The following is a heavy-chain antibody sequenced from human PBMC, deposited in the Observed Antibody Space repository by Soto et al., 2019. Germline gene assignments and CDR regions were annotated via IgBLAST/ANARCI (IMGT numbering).Heavy chain of an antibody. CDR3: AKDHIVEWFGELNDY. CDR2: ISYDGSNK. J-gene: IGHJ4*02. V-gene: IGHV3-30*18. Sequence: QVQLVESGGGVVQPGRSLRLSCAASGFTFSSYGMHWVRQAPGKGLEWVAVISYDGSNKYYADSVKGRFTISRDNSKNTLYLQMNSLRAEDTAVYYCAKDHIVEWFGELNDYWGQGTLVTVSS. D-gene: IGHD3-10*01. CDR1: GFTFSSYG.